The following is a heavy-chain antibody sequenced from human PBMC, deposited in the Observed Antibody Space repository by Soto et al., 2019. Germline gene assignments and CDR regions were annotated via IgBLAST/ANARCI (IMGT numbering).Heavy chain of an antibody. CDR2: INPSGGST. CDR1: GYTFTSYY. J-gene: IGHJ6*02. Sequence: ASVTVSCKASGYTFTSYYMHWVRQAPGQGLEWMGIINPSGGSTSYAQKFQGRVTMTRDTSTSTVYMELSSLRSEDTAVYYCARYSSSWSTYYYYGMDVWGQGTTVTVSS. D-gene: IGHD6-13*01. CDR3: ARYSSSWSTYYYYGMDV. V-gene: IGHV1-46*01.